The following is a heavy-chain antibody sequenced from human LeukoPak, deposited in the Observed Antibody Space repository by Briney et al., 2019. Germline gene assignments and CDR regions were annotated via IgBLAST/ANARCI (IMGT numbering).Heavy chain of an antibody. V-gene: IGHV1-69*02. Sequence: SVKVSCKASRGTFSSYTTSWVRQAPGQGLEWMGRIIPILGIANYAQKFQGRVTITADKSTSTAYMELSSLRSEDTAVYYCARTGRVYYDSSGYFERAFDYWGQGTLVTVSS. CDR1: RGTFSSYT. CDR2: IIPILGIA. J-gene: IGHJ4*02. D-gene: IGHD3-22*01. CDR3: ARTGRVYYDSSGYFERAFDY.